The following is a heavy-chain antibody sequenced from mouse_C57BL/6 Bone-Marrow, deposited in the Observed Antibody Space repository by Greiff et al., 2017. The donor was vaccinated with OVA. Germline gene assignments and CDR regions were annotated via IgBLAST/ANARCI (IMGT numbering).Heavy chain of an antibody. Sequence: VQLVESGAELARPGASVKMSCKASGYTFTSYTMHWVKQRPGQGLEWIGYINPSSGYTKYNQKFKDKATLTADKSSSTAYMQLSSLTSEDSAVYYCAAGWAMDYWGQGTSVTVSS. D-gene: IGHD1-1*02. V-gene: IGHV1-4*01. CDR2: INPSSGYT. CDR3: AAGWAMDY. CDR1: GYTFTSYT. J-gene: IGHJ4*01.